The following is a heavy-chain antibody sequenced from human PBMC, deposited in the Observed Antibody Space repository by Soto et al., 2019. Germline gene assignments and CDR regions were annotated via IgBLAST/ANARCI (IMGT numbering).Heavy chain of an antibody. V-gene: IGHV4-59*01. Sequence: PSETLSLTCTVSGGSISSYYWSWIRQPPGKGLEWIGYIYYSGSTNYNPSLKSRVTISVDTSKNHFSLKLSSVTAADTAVYYCGGVSGRGGVSSSKVFDDWGQGTRVTVSS. CDR1: GGSISSYY. D-gene: IGHD6-13*01. J-gene: IGHJ4*02. CDR3: GGVSGRGGVSSSKVFDD. CDR2: IYYSGST.